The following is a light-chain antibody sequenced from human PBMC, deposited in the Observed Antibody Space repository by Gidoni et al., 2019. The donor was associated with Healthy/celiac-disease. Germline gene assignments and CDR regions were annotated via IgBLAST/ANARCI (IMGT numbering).Light chain of an antibody. CDR2: GNS. CDR1: SSNIGAGYD. CDR3: QSYDSSLSGWGV. J-gene: IGLJ1*01. V-gene: IGLV1-40*01. Sequence: QSVLTQPPSVSGAPGQRVPISCTGRSSNIGAGYDVHWYQQLPGTAPKLLIYGNSNRPSGFPDRFSGSKSGTSASLAITGLQAEDEADYYCQSYDSSLSGWGVFGTGTKVTVL.